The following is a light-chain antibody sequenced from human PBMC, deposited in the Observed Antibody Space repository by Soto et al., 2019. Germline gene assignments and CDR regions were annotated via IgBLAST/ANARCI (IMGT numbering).Light chain of an antibody. CDR3: QQYSSWPMWT. Sequence: EIVLTQSPGTLSLSPGERATLSCRASQRGSSSYLAWYQQKPGQAPRLLIYGASTRATGIPARFSGSGSGTEFTLTISCLHSEDVAVYYCQQYSSWPMWTFGQGTKV. CDR2: GAS. J-gene: IGKJ1*01. V-gene: IGKV3-15*01. CDR1: QRGSSSY.